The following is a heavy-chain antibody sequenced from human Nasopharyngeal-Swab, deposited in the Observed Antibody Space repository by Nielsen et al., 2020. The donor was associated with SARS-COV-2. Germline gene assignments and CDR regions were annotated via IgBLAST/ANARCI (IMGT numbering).Heavy chain of an antibody. CDR2: INSDGSST. J-gene: IGHJ4*02. CDR3: ASKIADYGGAIDY. Sequence: GESLKISCAASGFTFSSYWMHWVRQAPGKGLVWVSRINSDGSSTSYADSVKGRFTISRDNAKNTLYLQMNSLRAEDTAVYYCASKIADYGGAIDYWGQGTLVTVSS. CDR1: GFTFSSYW. V-gene: IGHV3-74*01. D-gene: IGHD4-23*01.